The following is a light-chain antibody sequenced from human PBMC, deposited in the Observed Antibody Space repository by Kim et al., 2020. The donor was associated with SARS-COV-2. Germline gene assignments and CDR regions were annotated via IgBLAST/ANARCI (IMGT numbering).Light chain of an antibody. J-gene: IGLJ3*02. V-gene: IGLV1-44*01. CDR2: SND. CDR3: ATCGAILDVLM. Sequence: ELTQPPSASGTPGQQVTISCFEASSNVGINTVNWYQQFPGKAHKFLIDSNDRRPSGDSDRVSSSKSGTSAPLAISGLQSEDEADYYCATCGAILDVLMLGGGTTLTV. CDR1: SSNVGINT.